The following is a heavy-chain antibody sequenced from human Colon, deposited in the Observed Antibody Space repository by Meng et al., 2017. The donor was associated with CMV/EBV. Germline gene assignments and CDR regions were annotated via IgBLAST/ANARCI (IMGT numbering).Heavy chain of an antibody. CDR2: IRYDGSNK. CDR3: AKEDNSDGRAFDI. CDR1: EFTFSSYG. J-gene: IGHJ3*02. Sequence: GESLKISCAASEFTFSSYGMHWVRQAPGKGLEWVAFIRYDGSNKFYADSVKGRFTISRDNSKNTLYLQMNSLRAEDTAVYYCAKEDNSDGRAFDIWGQGTMVTVSS. V-gene: IGHV3-30*02. D-gene: IGHD2/OR15-2a*01.